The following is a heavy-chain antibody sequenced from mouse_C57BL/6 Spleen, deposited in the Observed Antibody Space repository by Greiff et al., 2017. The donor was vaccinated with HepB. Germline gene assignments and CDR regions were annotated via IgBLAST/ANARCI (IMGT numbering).Heavy chain of an antibody. J-gene: IGHJ2*01. Sequence: VQLQQSGTVLARPGASVKMSCKTSGYTFTSYWMHWVKQRPGQGLEWIGAIYPGNSDTSYNQKFKGKAKLTAVTSASTSYMELSSLTNEDSAVYYCTKNVYYGSSYGYFDYWGQGTTLTVSS. CDR1: GYTFTSYW. D-gene: IGHD1-1*01. V-gene: IGHV1-5*01. CDR3: TKNVYYGSSYGYFDY. CDR2: IYPGNSDT.